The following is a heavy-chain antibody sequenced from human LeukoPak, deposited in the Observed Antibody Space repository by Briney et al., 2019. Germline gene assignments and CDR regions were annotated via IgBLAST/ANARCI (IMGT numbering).Heavy chain of an antibody. CDR1: GFTFSSYA. Sequence: PGGSLRLSCAASGFTFSSYAMHWVRQAPGKGLEWVAVISYDGSNKYYADSVKGRFTISRDNSKNTLYLQMNSLRAEDTAVYYCAKAQGGPVAGTGIDYWGQGTLVTVSS. J-gene: IGHJ4*02. D-gene: IGHD6-19*01. CDR2: ISYDGSNK. V-gene: IGHV3-30-3*01. CDR3: AKAQGGPVAGTGIDY.